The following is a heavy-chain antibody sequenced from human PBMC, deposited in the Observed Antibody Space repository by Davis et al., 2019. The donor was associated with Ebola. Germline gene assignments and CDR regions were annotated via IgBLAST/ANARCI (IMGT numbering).Heavy chain of an antibody. V-gene: IGHV4-59*01. CDR2: IYYSGST. CDR3: ARDRGMIGVGGGDY. J-gene: IGHJ4*02. CDR1: GGSISSYY. Sequence: SETLSLTCTVSGGSISSYYWNWIRQPPGKGLEWIGYIYYSGSTNYNPSLKSRVPISVDTSKNQFSLKLSSVTAAGTAVYYCARDRGMIGVGGGDYWGQGTLVTVSS. D-gene: IGHD3-22*01.